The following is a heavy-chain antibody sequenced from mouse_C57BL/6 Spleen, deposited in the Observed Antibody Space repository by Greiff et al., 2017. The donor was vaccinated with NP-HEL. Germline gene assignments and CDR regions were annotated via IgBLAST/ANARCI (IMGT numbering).Heavy chain of an antibody. Sequence: EVQVVESGGGLVKPGGSLKLSCAASGFTFSSYAMSWVRQTPEKRLEWVATISDGGSYTYYPDNVKGRFTISRDNAKNNLYLQMSHLKSEDTAMYYCARRWALGRYFDVWGTGTTVTVSS. J-gene: IGHJ1*03. CDR1: GFTFSSYA. V-gene: IGHV5-4*01. CDR3: ARRWALGRYFDV. D-gene: IGHD4-1*01. CDR2: ISDGGSYT.